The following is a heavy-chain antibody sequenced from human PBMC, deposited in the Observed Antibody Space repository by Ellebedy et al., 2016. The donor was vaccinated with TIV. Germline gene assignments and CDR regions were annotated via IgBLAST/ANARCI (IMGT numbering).Heavy chain of an antibody. CDR1: GYTFTRYY. CDR3: TRGARTFLWSDY. Sequence: ASVKVSCKASGYTFTRYYMHWVRQAPGQGLEWMGIINPSGGSTSYAQKFRGRISMTRDTSIDTAYMELSSLRSEDTAVYFCTRGARTFLWSDYWGQGTLVTVSS. V-gene: IGHV1-46*01. D-gene: IGHD2/OR15-2a*01. CDR2: INPSGGST. J-gene: IGHJ4*02.